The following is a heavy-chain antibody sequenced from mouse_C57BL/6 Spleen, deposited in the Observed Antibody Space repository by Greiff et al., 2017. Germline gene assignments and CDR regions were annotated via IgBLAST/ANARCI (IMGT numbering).Heavy chain of an antibody. V-gene: IGHV1-50*01. Sequence: QVQLQQPGAELVKPGASVKLSCKASGYTFTSYWMQWVKQRPGQGLEWIGEIDPSDSYTNYNQKFKGKATLTVDTSSSTAYMQLSSLTSEDSAVYYGARDHYYGSSYERYFDYWGQGTTLTVSS. J-gene: IGHJ2*01. D-gene: IGHD1-1*01. CDR1: GYTFTSYW. CDR2: IDPSDSYT. CDR3: ARDHYYGSSYERYFDY.